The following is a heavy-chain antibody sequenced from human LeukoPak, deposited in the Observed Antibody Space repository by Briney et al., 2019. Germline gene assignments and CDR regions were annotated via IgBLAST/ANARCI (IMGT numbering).Heavy chain of an antibody. D-gene: IGHD3-10*01. V-gene: IGHV4-30-2*01. CDR1: GGSISSGGYS. J-gene: IGHJ5*02. Sequence: SETLSLTCAVSGGSISSGGYSWSWIRQPPGKGLEWIGYIYHSGSTYYNPSLKSRVTISVDRSKNQFSLKLSSVTAADTAVYYCARLRYYYGSGSYTNWLDPWGQGTLVTVSS. CDR3: ARLRYYYGSGSYTNWLDP. CDR2: IYHSGST.